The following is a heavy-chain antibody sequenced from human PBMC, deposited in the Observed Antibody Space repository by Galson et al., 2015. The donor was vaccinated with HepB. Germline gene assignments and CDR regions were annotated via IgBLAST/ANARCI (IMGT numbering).Heavy chain of an antibody. Sequence: SVKVSCKASGYTFTAYGLSWVRQAPGQGLEWMGWINTHSGDTKYAQKLQGRVTLTTETSTGTAYMQLRSLRSDDTAVFYCARDLGGRKCGGLEDYWGQGPLVTVSS. D-gene: IGHD3-16*01. CDR1: GYTFTAYG. CDR3: ARDLGGRKCGGLEDY. V-gene: IGHV1-18*01. J-gene: IGHJ4*02. CDR2: INTHSGDT.